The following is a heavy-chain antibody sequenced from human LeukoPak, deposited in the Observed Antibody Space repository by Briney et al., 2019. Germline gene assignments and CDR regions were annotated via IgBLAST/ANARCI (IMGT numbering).Heavy chain of an antibody. CDR2: MNPNSGNT. V-gene: IGHV1-8*02. CDR3: ARARRVRGLMVYATNWFDP. Sequence: ASVKVSCKASGYTFTNYGMNWVRQATGQGLEWMGWMNPNSGNTGYAQKFQGRVTMTRNTSISTAYMELSSLRSEDTAVYYCARARRVRGLMVYATNWFDPWGQGTLVTVSS. D-gene: IGHD2-8*01. J-gene: IGHJ5*02. CDR1: GYTFTNYG.